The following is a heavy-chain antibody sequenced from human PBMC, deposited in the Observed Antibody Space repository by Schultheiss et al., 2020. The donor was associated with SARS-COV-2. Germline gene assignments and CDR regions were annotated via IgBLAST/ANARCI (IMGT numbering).Heavy chain of an antibody. CDR3: ARSELELPDYYYYMDV. D-gene: IGHD1-7*01. CDR2: IYTSGST. J-gene: IGHJ6*03. CDR1: GGSFSGYY. Sequence: SQTLSLTCAVYGGSFSGYYWSWIRQPPGKGLEWIGRIYTSGSTNYNPSLKSRVTISVDTSKNQFSLQLNSVTPEDTAVYYCARSELELPDYYYYMDVWGKGTTVTVSS. V-gene: IGHV4-59*10.